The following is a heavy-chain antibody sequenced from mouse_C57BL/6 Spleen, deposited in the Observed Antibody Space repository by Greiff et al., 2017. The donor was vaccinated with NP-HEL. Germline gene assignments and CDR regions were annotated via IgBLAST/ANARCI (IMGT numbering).Heavy chain of an antibody. D-gene: IGHD1-1*01. CDR1: GYTFTSYW. J-gene: IGHJ4*01. Sequence: VQLQQSGAELVKPGASVKLSCKASGYTFTSYWMQWVKQRPGQGLEWIGEIDPSDSYTNYNQKFKGKATLTVDTSSSTAYMQLSSLTSEDSAVYYCARYGSSYDAMDYWGQGTSVTVSS. V-gene: IGHV1-50*01. CDR2: IDPSDSYT. CDR3: ARYGSSYDAMDY.